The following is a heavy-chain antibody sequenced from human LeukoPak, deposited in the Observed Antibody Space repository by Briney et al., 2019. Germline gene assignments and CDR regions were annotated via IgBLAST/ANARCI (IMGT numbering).Heavy chain of an antibody. D-gene: IGHD6-19*01. CDR1: GFTFSSYE. CDR2: ISSSGSTT. Sequence: GGSLRLSCAASGFTFSSYEMNWVRQAPGKGLEWVSYISSSGSTTYYADSVKGRFTISGDNAKNSLYPQMNSLRGEDTAVYYCARGGAVAGLFWGQGTLVTVSS. CDR3: ARGGAVAGLF. V-gene: IGHV3-48*03. J-gene: IGHJ4*02.